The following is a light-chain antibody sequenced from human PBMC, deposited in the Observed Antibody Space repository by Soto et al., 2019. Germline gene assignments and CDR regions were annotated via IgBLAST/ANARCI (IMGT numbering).Light chain of an antibody. J-gene: IGKJ4*01. V-gene: IGKV3-11*01. CDR1: QSVSRY. CDR3: PQRSDWPST. CDR2: DAS. Sequence: EIVLTQSPATLSLSPGERATLSCRASQSVSRYLAWYQQKPGQAPRLLIYDASNRATGIPARFSGSGSGTDFTITISSLEPEDFAVYYCPQRSDWPSTFGGGTKVQIK.